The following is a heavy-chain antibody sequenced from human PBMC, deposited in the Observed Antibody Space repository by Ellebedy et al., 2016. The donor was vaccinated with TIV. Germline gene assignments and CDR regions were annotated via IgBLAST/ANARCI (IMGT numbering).Heavy chain of an antibody. V-gene: IGHV4-34*09. Sequence: SETLSLTXAVYGGSFSGYYWSWIRQPPGKGLEWIGEINHSGSTNYNPSLKSRVTISVDTSKNQFSLKLSSVTAADTAVYYCARVDNDYSMYWFNPWGQGTLVTVSS. CDR3: ARVDNDYSMYWFNP. D-gene: IGHD4-11*01. CDR1: GGSFSGYY. J-gene: IGHJ5*02. CDR2: INHSGST.